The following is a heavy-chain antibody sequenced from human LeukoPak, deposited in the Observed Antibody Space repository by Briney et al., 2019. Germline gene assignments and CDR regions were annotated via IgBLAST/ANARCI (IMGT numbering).Heavy chain of an antibody. CDR1: GFTFSTYW. J-gene: IGHJ6*03. V-gene: IGHV3-7*01. CDR3: ARARIHSTPLYYYYYMDV. D-gene: IGHD1-14*01. CDR2: IKQDGSEK. Sequence: PGGSLRLSCVASGFTFSTYWLSWVRQAPGKGLEWVASIKQDGSEKYYVDSVKGRFTISRDNAKNSLYLQMNSLRAEDTAVYYCARARIHSTPLYYYYYMDVWGKGTTVTVSS.